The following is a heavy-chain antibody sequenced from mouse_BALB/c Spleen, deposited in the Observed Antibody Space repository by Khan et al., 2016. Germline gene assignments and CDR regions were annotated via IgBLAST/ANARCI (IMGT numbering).Heavy chain of an antibody. Sequence: EVQLVESGPSLVKPSQTLSLTCSVTGDSITSGYWNWIRKFPGNKFEYMGYIRYSGSTYYNPSLNSRISITRDTSKNQNYLQLKSVTTEDTATYYCAKDGGTGTLAYWGQGTLVTVSA. CDR1: GDSITSGY. J-gene: IGHJ3*01. CDR3: AKDGGTGTLAY. V-gene: IGHV3-8*02. D-gene: IGHD4-1*01. CDR2: IRYSGST.